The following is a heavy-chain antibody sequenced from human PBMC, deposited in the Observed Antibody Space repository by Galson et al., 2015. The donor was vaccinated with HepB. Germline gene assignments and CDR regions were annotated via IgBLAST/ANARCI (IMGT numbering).Heavy chain of an antibody. J-gene: IGHJ4*02. D-gene: IGHD6-19*01. CDR1: GYTFTSYY. Sequence: SVKVSCKASGYTFTSYYMHWVRQAPGQGLEWMGIINPSGGSTSYAQKFQGRVTMTRDTSTSTVYMELSSLRSEDTAVYYCARNAPISGWYRASYYYFDYWGQGTLVTVSS. V-gene: IGHV1-46*01. CDR3: ARNAPISGWYRASYYYFDY. CDR2: INPSGGST.